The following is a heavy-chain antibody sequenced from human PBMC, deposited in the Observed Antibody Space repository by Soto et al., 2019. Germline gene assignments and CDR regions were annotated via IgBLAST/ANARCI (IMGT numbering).Heavy chain of an antibody. CDR1: GGSFSGYY. CDR2: INHSGST. V-gene: IGHV4-34*01. D-gene: IGHD5-18*01. CDR3: ATMGREYTYGHSDS. J-gene: IGHJ4*02. Sequence: QVQLQQWGAGLLKPSETLSLTCAVYGGSFSGYYWSWIRQPPGKGLEWIGEINHSGSTNYNPSLNSRVTISADTSKNQFSLRLSSVTEADTGVYYCATMGREYTYGHSDSWGQGTLVAVSS.